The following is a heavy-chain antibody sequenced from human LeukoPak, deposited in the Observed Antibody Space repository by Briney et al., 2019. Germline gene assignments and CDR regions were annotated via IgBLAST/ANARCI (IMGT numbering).Heavy chain of an antibody. V-gene: IGHV3-7*01. CDR3: ARSLGSGSGY. J-gene: IGHJ4*02. CDR1: GFTLRKYW. CDR2: INQDGSET. D-gene: IGHD1-26*01. Sequence: GGSLRLSCAASGFTLRKYWMSWVRQAPGKGLEWVANINQDGSETYYADSVKGRFTMSRDNGKNSLDLQMSSLRAEDTAVYYCARSLGSGSGYWGQGILVTVSS.